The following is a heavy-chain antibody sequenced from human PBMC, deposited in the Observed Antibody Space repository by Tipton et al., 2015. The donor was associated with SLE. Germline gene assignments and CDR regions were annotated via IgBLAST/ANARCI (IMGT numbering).Heavy chain of an antibody. D-gene: IGHD2-15*01. CDR1: GGSISSSTYY. V-gene: IGHV4-39*07. CDR2: IYYSGST. CDR3: AGAKLCRGGSCYSPYAFDI. J-gene: IGHJ3*02. Sequence: TLSLTCIVSGGSISSSTYYWGWIRQPPGKGLEWIGNIYYSGSTNYNPSLKSRVTISVDTSKNQFSLKLSSVTAADTAVYYCAGAKLCRGGSCYSPYAFDIWGQGTMVTVSS.